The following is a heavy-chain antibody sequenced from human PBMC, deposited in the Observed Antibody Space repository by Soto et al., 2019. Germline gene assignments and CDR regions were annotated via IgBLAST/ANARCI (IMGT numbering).Heavy chain of an antibody. CDR1: GFTFSSYA. V-gene: IGHV3-30-3*01. J-gene: IGHJ6*02. CDR2: ISYDGSNK. CDR3: ASTLDV. Sequence: QVQLVESGGGVVQPGRSLRLSCAASGFTFSSYAMHWVRQAPGKGLEWVEVISYDGSNKYYAYSVKGRFTISRDNSKNTLYLRMNSLRADDTAVYCCASTLDVWGQGTTGTVSS.